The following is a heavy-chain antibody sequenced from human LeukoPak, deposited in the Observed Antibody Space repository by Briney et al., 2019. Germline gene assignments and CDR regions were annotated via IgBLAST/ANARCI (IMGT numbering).Heavy chain of an antibody. J-gene: IGHJ5*02. CDR1: GYTFTSYG. CDR2: IGAYNGNT. D-gene: IGHD6-6*01. Sequence: ASVKVSCKASGYTFTSYGISWVRQAPGQGLEWMGWIGAYNGNTNYAQKLQGRVTMTTDASTSTAYMELRSLRSDDTAVYYCAREYGAARLRWFDPWGQGTLVTVSS. V-gene: IGHV1-18*01. CDR3: AREYGAARLRWFDP.